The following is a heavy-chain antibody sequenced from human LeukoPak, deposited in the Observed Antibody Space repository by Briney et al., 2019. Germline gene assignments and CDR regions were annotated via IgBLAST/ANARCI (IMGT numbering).Heavy chain of an antibody. CDR3: ARDSGTGSNYDY. J-gene: IGHJ4*02. V-gene: IGHV3-48*03. CDR1: GFTFSSYE. D-gene: IGHD1-26*01. CDR2: ISSSGSST. Sequence: GGSLRLSCAASGFTFSSYEMNWVRQAPGKGLEWVSYISSSGSSTFYADSVKGRFTISRDNAKNSLYLQMSRLRAEDTAVYYCARDSGTGSNYDYWGQGTLVTVSS.